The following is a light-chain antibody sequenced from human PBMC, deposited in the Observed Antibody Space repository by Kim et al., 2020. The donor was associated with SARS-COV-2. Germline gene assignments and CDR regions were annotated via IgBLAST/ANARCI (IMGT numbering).Light chain of an antibody. CDR1: NIGSKS. J-gene: IGLJ2*01. CDR2: YDS. V-gene: IGLV3-21*04. Sequence: PGQTPGITCGGNNIGSKSVHWYQQKPGQAPVLVIYYDSDRPSGIPERFSGSNSGNTATLTISRVEAGDEADYYCQVWDSSSDHVVFGGGTQLTVL. CDR3: QVWDSSSDHVV.